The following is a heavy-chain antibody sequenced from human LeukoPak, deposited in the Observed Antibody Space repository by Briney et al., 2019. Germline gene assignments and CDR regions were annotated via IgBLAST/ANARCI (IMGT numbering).Heavy chain of an antibody. J-gene: IGHJ6*03. Sequence: ASVKVSCKVSGYTLTELSMHWVRQAPGKGLEWMGGFDPEDGETIYAQKFWGRVTMTEDTSTDTAYMELSSLRSEDTAVYYCATGFASTLRPLGYYYYYMDVWGKGTTVTVSS. CDR2: FDPEDGET. CDR1: GYTLTELS. D-gene: IGHD4-17*01. CDR3: ATGFASTLRPLGYYYYYMDV. V-gene: IGHV1-24*01.